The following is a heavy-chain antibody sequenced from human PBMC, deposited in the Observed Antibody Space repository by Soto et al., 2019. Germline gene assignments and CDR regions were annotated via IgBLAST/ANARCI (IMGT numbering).Heavy chain of an antibody. V-gene: IGHV3-7*04. D-gene: IGHD2-2*01. CDR2: IKQDGSEK. CDR3: ARDRLYCSSTRCYSGEDY. Sequence: EVQLVESGGGLVQPGGSLRLSCAASGFTFSSYWMSWVRQAPGKGLEWVANIKQDGSEKYYVDSVKGRFTISRDNAKNSLYLQMNSLRAEDTAVYYCARDRLYCSSTRCYSGEDYWGQGTLVTVSS. CDR1: GFTFSSYW. J-gene: IGHJ4*02.